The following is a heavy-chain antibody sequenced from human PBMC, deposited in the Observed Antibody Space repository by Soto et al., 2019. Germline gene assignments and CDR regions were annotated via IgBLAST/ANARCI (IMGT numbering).Heavy chain of an antibody. Sequence: SETLSLTCSVSGGFINSDGFYWGWHRQPPGKGLEWIGSIYYSRSVYYSPSLRSRATISVDTSKNQVSLKLSSVAATDTAVYYCARHRGYNYGHVDYWGPGTLVTVSS. CDR2: IYYSRSV. J-gene: IGHJ4*02. CDR3: ARHRGYNYGHVDY. D-gene: IGHD3-10*01. V-gene: IGHV4-39*01. CDR1: GGFINSDGFY.